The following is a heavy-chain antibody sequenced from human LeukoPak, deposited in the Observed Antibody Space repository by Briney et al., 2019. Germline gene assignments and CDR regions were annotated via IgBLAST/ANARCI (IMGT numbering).Heavy chain of an antibody. CDR1: GGSISSYY. CDR3: ARNPRAAPIEYIFDY. D-gene: IGHD6-6*01. CDR2: IYYSGST. J-gene: IGHJ4*02. Sequence: SETLSLTCTVSGGSISSYYWSWIRQPPGKGLEWIGYIYYSGSTNYNPSLKSRVTISVDTSKNQFSLKLSSVTAADTAVYYCARNPRAAPIEYIFDYWGQGTLVTVSS. V-gene: IGHV4-59*01.